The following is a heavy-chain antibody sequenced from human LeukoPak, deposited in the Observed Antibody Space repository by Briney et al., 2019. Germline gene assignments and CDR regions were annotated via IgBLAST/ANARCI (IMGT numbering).Heavy chain of an antibody. CDR2: INPNSGGT. V-gene: IGHV1-2*02. D-gene: IGHD3-3*01. Sequence: ASVKVSCKASGYTFTGYYMHWVRQAPGQGLEWMGWINPNSGGTNYAQKFQGRVTMTRDTSTRTAYMELRSLRSDDTAIYYCARVSTIYYYMDVWGKGTTVTVSS. CDR3: ARVSTIYYYMDV. J-gene: IGHJ6*03. CDR1: GYTFTGYY.